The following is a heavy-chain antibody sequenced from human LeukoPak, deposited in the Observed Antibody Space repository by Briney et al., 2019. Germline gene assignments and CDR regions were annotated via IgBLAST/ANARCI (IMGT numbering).Heavy chain of an antibody. CDR1: GFTFSNYN. CDR2: ISGSGNYK. CDR3: ARDEVATISDY. V-gene: IGHV3-21*01. Sequence: GGSLRLSCAASGFTFSNYNMNWVRQAPGKGLEWVSSISGSGNYKYYADSVKGRFTISRDNAKNSLFLEMNSLRVEDTAVYYCARDEVATISDYWGQGALVTVSS. J-gene: IGHJ4*02. D-gene: IGHD5-12*01.